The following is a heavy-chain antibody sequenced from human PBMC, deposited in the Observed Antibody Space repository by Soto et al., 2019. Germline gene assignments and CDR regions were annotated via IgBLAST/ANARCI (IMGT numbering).Heavy chain of an antibody. CDR1: GFTFSSYG. Sequence: GGSLRLSCAASGFTFSSYGMHWVRQAPGKGLEWVAVISYDGSNKYYADSVKGRFTISRDNSKNTLYLQMNSLRAEDTAVYYCAKDRAAYSYGLTHFDYWGQGTLVTVSS. J-gene: IGHJ4*02. CDR3: AKDRAAYSYGLTHFDY. CDR2: ISYDGSNK. D-gene: IGHD5-18*01. V-gene: IGHV3-30*18.